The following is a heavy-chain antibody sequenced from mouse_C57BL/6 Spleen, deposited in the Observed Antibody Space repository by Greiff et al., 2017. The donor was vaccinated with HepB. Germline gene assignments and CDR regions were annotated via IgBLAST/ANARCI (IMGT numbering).Heavy chain of an antibody. CDR2: INPNNGGT. V-gene: IGHV1-26*01. CDR1: GYTFTDYY. J-gene: IGHJ4*01. CDR3: ASLITTVVRGYYAMDY. D-gene: IGHD1-1*01. Sequence: EVQLQQSGPELVKPGASVKISCKASGYTFTDYYMNWVKQSHGKSLEWIGDINPNNGGTSYNQKFKGKATLTVDKSSSTAYMELRSLTSEDSAVYYCASLITTVVRGYYAMDYWGQGTSVTVSS.